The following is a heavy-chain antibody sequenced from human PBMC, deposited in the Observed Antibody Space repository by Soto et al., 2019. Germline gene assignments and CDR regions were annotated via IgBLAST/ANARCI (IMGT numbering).Heavy chain of an antibody. D-gene: IGHD6-6*01. Sequence: SVKVSCKASGGTFSSYSISWVRQAPGQGLEWMGGIIPIFGTANYAQKFQGRVTITADESTSTAYMELSSLRSEDTAVYYCAREPSYSSSSGDYYYYGMDVWGQGTTVTVSS. V-gene: IGHV1-69*13. J-gene: IGHJ6*02. CDR3: AREPSYSSSSGDYYYYGMDV. CDR1: GGTFSSYS. CDR2: IIPIFGTA.